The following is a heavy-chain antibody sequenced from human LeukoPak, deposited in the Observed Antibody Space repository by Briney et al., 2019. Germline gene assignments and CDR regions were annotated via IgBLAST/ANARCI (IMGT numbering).Heavy chain of an antibody. Sequence: PSETLSLTCTVSGGSISGSSYYWGWIRQPPGKGLEWIGSIYYSGSTYYNPSLKSRVTISVDTSKNQFSLKLSSVTAADTAVYYCARLYSYGATPFTDYWGQGTLVTVSS. CDR1: GGSISGSSYY. V-gene: IGHV4-39*01. D-gene: IGHD5-18*01. CDR3: ARLYSYGATPFTDY. CDR2: IYYSGST. J-gene: IGHJ4*02.